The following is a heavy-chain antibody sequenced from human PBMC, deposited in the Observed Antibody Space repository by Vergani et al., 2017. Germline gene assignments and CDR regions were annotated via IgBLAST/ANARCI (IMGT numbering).Heavy chain of an antibody. Sequence: QWQVQESGPGLVKTSETLSLICTVSGGSIISSAYYWAWIRQPPGKGLEWIGTVYFSGRTDYNPSFKSRVTISIDSSKNQFSLDLSSVTAADTAVYFCARASLRALVGYYYYMDVWGKGKTVVVSS. CDR1: GGSIISSAYY. J-gene: IGHJ6*03. D-gene: IGHD3-16*02. V-gene: IGHV4-39*01. CDR2: VYFSGRT. CDR3: ARASLRALVGYYYYMDV.